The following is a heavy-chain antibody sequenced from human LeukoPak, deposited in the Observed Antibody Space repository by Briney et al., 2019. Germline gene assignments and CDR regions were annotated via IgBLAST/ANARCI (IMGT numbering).Heavy chain of an antibody. CDR2: IYHSGST. CDR1: GGSISSGGYS. D-gene: IGHD3-9*01. J-gene: IGHJ4*02. V-gene: IGHV4-30-2*01. CDR3: QRTAYDILTGYYNVDY. Sequence: PSETLSLTCAVSGGSISSGGYSWSWIRQPPGKGLEWIGYIYHSGSTYYNPSLKSRVTISVDTSKNQFSLKLSSVTAADTAVYFRQRTAYDILTGYYNVDYWGQGTLVTVSS.